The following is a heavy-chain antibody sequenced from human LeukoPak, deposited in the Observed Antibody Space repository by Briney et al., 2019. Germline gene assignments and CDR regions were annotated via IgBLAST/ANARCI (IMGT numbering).Heavy chain of an antibody. CDR2: VKDDGSEK. Sequence: LCSAASVSTSSNYMMSCVRPPPGEGLEWVANVKDDGSEKNYVDSLKGRFTISRDNAKNSVYLQMNSLSAEDTAVYYCARDYGAVSGSYYDYWGQGTLVTVSS. J-gene: IGHJ4*02. V-gene: IGHV3-7*01. CDR1: VSTSSNYM. D-gene: IGHD3-10*01. CDR3: ARDYGAVSGSYYDY.